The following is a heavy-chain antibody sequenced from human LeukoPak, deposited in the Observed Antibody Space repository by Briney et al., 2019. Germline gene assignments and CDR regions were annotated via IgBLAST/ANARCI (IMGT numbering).Heavy chain of an antibody. J-gene: IGHJ4*02. D-gene: IGHD3-10*01. Sequence: PGGSLRLSCAASGFTFSSYGMHWVRQAPGKGLEWVAVIWYDGSNKYYADSVKGRFTISIDNSKNTLYLQMNSLRAEDTAVYYCARDYYGSGSPDYWGQGTLVTVSS. CDR1: GFTFSSYG. V-gene: IGHV3-33*01. CDR2: IWYDGSNK. CDR3: ARDYYGSGSPDY.